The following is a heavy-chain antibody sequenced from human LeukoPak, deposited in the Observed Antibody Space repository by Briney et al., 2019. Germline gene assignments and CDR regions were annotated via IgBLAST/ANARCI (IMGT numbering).Heavy chain of an antibody. J-gene: IGHJ4*02. CDR1: GGSISSYY. Sequence: PSETLSLTCTVSGGSISSYYWSWIRQPPGKGLEWIGYIYYSGSTNYNPSLKSRVTISVDTSKNQFSLKLSSVTAADTAVYYCAREDTAMVSDYWGQGTLVTVSP. D-gene: IGHD5-18*01. V-gene: IGHV4-59*12. CDR3: AREDTAMVSDY. CDR2: IYYSGST.